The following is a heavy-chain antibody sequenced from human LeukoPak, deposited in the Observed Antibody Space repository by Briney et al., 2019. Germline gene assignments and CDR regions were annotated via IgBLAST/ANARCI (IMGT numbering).Heavy chain of an antibody. V-gene: IGHV4-34*01. J-gene: IGHJ4*02. CDR2: INHSGST. D-gene: IGHD3-10*01. Sequence: PSETLSLTCAVYGGSFSGYYWSWIRQPPGKGLEWIGEINHSGSTNYNPSLKSRVTISVDTSKNQFSLKLSSVTAADTAVYYCARGGTHREYYYGSGSYYRPFDYWGQGTLVTVSS. CDR3: ARGGTHREYYYGSGSYYRPFDY. CDR1: GGSFSGYY.